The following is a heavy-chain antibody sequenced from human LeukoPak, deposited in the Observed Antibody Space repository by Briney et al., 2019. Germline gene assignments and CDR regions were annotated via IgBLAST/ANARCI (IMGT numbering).Heavy chain of an antibody. V-gene: IGHV3-7*03. CDR1: GFTFSSYW. CDR3: ARDYDILTGGPKDY. J-gene: IGHJ4*02. Sequence: GGSLRLSCAPSGFTFSSYWTSWVRQAPGEGLGWVANIKQDGSEKYYVDSVKGRFTISRDNAKNSLYLQMNSLRAEDTAVYYCARDYDILTGGPKDYWGQGTLVTVSS. CDR2: IKQDGSEK. D-gene: IGHD3-9*01.